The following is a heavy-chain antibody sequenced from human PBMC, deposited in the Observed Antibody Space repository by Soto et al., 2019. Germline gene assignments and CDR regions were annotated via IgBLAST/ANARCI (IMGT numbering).Heavy chain of an antibody. CDR3: VSSGWANGGVIN. CDR2: IIPIFGTA. J-gene: IGHJ4*02. D-gene: IGHD3-16*01. V-gene: IGHV1-69*01. CDR1: GGTFSSYA. Sequence: QVQLVQSGAEVKKPGSSVKVSCKASGGTFSSYAISCVRQAPGQGLEWMGGIIPIFGTANYAQKFQGRVTITADESTSTAYMELSSLRSEDTAVYYCVSSGWANGGVINWGQGTLVTVSS.